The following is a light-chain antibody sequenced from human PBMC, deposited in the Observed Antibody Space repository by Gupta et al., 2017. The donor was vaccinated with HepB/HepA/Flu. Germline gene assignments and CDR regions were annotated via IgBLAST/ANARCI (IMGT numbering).Light chain of an antibody. Sequence: SVLTQPPSASRTPEQRVTITCTGSGSNLGSNTVNWYQQRPGTAPKLLIYTSNHRPSGVPDRFSGSRSGNSASLAISGLQSEDEADYYCAAWDNSLNGYVFGTGTKVTVL. CDR3: AAWDNSLNGYV. V-gene: IGLV1-44*01. J-gene: IGLJ1*01. CDR2: TSN. CDR1: GSNLGSNT.